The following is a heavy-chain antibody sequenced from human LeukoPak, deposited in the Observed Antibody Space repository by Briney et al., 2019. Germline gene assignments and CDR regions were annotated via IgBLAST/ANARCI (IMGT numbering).Heavy chain of an antibody. Sequence: SETLSLTSTVSGGSTSSGSYYWSWIRQPAGKGLEWIGRIYTSGSTNYNPSLKSRVTISVDTSKNQFSLKLSSVTAADTAVYYCAREDSGLRFLEWLLSWGQGTLVTVSS. CDR1: GGSTSSGSYY. CDR2: IYTSGST. D-gene: IGHD3-3*01. J-gene: IGHJ4*02. CDR3: AREDSGLRFLEWLLS. V-gene: IGHV4-61*02.